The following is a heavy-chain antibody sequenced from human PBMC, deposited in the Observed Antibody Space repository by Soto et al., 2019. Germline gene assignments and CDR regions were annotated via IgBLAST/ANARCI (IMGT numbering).Heavy chain of an antibody. Sequence: GGSLRLSCAASGFTFSSYAIYWVRQAPGKGLAWVSTISNSGDTYYADSVEGRFTISRDNSKDTLYLQMNSLRAEDTAVYYCTKPKYLGVVVNVWGQGTTGTVSS. CDR2: ISNSGDT. V-gene: IGHV3-23*01. D-gene: IGHD3-10*01. CDR1: GFTFSSYA. J-gene: IGHJ6*02. CDR3: TKPKYLGVVVNV.